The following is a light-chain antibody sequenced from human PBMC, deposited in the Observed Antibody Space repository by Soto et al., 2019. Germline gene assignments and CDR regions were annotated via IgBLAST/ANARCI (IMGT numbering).Light chain of an antibody. CDR1: SSNIGARYD. CDR3: QSYDTSLSAVV. Sequence: QSVLTQPPSVSGAPGQRVTISCTGSSSNIGARYDVHWYQQLPKTAPKLLIYGNNNRPSGVPDRFSGSKSGTSASLGITGLQAEDEADYYCQSYDTSLSAVVFGGGTKLTVL. CDR2: GNN. V-gene: IGLV1-40*01. J-gene: IGLJ2*01.